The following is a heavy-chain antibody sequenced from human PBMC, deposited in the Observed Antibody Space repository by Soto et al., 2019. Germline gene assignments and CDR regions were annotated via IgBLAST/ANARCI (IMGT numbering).Heavy chain of an antibody. J-gene: IGHJ4*02. Sequence: GESLKISCKGSGYSFTSYWISWVRQMPGKGLEWMGRIDPSDSYTNYSPSFQGHVTISADKSISTAYLQWSSLKASDTAMYYCARHVLDYYGSGSYQDFDYWGQGTLVTVSS. D-gene: IGHD3-10*01. CDR1: GYSFTSYW. CDR3: ARHVLDYYGSGSYQDFDY. V-gene: IGHV5-10-1*01. CDR2: IDPSDSYT.